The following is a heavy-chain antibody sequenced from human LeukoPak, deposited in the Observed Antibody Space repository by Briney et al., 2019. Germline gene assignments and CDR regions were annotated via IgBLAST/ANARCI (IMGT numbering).Heavy chain of an antibody. CDR3: AKGGGNGAFDP. Sequence: GGSLRLSCAASGFTFSSYAMSWVRQAPGKGLECVSHIRGSADSTYYSDSVKGRFTISRDNSRNTFYLQMDSLGAQGTAVNYLAKGGGNGAFDPWGQGTLVTVSS. CDR2: IRGSADST. CDR1: GFTFSSYA. J-gene: IGHJ5*02. V-gene: IGHV3-23*01. D-gene: IGHD4-23*01.